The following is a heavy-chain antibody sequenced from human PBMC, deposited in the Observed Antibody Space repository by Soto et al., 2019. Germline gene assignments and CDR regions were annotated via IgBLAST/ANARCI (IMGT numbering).Heavy chain of an antibody. V-gene: IGHV1-24*01. CDR1: GYTLTELS. Sequence: QVQLVQSGAEVKKPGASVKVSCKVSGYTLTELSMHWVRQAPGKGLEWMGGFDPEDGETIYAQKFQCRVTMTEXXSXDXXYMELSSLRSEDTAVYYCATVYYYDRSGYGNWFDPWGQGTLVTVSS. J-gene: IGHJ5*02. CDR2: FDPEDGET. CDR3: ATVYYYDRSGYGNWFDP. D-gene: IGHD3-22*01.